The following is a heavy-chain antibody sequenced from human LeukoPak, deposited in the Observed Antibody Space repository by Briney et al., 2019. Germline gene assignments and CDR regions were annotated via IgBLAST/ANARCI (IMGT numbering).Heavy chain of an antibody. J-gene: IGHJ4*02. V-gene: IGHV1-2*02. Sequence: ASVKVSCKASGYTFTSYYMHWVRQAPGQGLEWMGWINPNSGGTNYAQKFQGRVTMTRDTSISTAYMELSRLRSDDTAVYYCARDSITYYDFWGGYYPFDYWGQGTLVTVSS. D-gene: IGHD3-3*01. CDR2: INPNSGGT. CDR1: GYTFTSYY. CDR3: ARDSITYYDFWGGYYPFDY.